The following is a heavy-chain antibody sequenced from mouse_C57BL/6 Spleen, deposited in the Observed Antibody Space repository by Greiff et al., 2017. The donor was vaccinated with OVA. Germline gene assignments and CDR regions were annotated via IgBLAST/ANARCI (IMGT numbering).Heavy chain of an antibody. CDR1: GYSITSGYY. Sequence: EVKLQESGPGLVKPSQSLSLTCSVTGYSITSGYYWNWIRQFPGNKLEWMGYISYDGSNNYNPSLKNRISITRDTSKNQFFLKLNSVTTEDTATYYCARGDGYDVGYFDYWGQGTTLTVSS. V-gene: IGHV3-6*01. CDR3: ARGDGYDVGYFDY. D-gene: IGHD2-2*01. CDR2: ISYDGSN. J-gene: IGHJ2*01.